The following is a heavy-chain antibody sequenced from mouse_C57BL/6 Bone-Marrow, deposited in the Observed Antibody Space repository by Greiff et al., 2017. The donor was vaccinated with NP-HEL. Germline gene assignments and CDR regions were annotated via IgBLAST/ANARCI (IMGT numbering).Heavy chain of an antibody. CDR2: ISSGSSTI. V-gene: IGHV5-17*01. D-gene: IGHD2-3*01. J-gene: IGHJ3*01. CDR3: ASFDGYYGAY. CDR1: GFTFSDYG. Sequence: EVMLVESGGGLVKPGGSLKLSCAASGFTFSDYGMHWVRQAPKKGLEWVAYISSGSSTIYYADTVKGRFTISRDNAKNTLFLQMTSLRAEDTAMYYCASFDGYYGAYWGQGTLVTVSA.